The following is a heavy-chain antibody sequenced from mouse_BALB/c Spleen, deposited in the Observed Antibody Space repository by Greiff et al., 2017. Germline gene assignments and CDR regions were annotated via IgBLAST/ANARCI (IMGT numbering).Heavy chain of an antibody. CDR3: ARNYRYDRDAMDY. V-gene: IGHV1S56*01. D-gene: IGHD2-14*01. CDR2: IYPGNVNT. Sequence: VQLQQSGPELVKPGASVRISCKASGYTFTSYYIHWVKQRPGQGLEWIGWIYPGNVNTKYNEKFKGKATLTVDKSSSTAYMQLKSLTSEDSAVYYCARNYRYDRDAMDYWGQGTSVTVSA. CDR1: GYTFTSYY. J-gene: IGHJ4*01.